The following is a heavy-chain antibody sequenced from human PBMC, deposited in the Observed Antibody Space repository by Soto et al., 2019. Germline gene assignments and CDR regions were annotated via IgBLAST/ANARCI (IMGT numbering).Heavy chain of an antibody. CDR1: GYTFTSYY. J-gene: IGHJ4*02. CDR2: INPSGGST. D-gene: IGHD3-3*01. CDR3: ARLNGGSYYDFWSGYYGYFDY. V-gene: IGHV1-46*01. Sequence: GASVKVSCKASGYTFTSYYMHWVRQAPGQGLEWMGIINPSGGSTSYAQKFQGRVTMTRDTSTSTVYMELSSLRSEDTAVYYCARLNGGSYYDFWSGYYGYFDYWGQGTLVTVSS.